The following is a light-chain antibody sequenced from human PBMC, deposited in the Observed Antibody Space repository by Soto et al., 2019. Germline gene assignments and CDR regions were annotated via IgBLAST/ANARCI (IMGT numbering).Light chain of an antibody. J-gene: IGKJ2*01. CDR3: QQSNNWPYT. CDR1: QSVRDN. CDR2: GAS. V-gene: IGKV3D-15*01. Sequence: EIVMTQSPATLSVSPGERVTLSCRASQSVRDNLAWYQQKPGQAPRLLIYGASTRPTTIPARFSGSGSGTEFPLTISSLQSEDFAVYYCQQSNNWPYTFGQGTKLDIK.